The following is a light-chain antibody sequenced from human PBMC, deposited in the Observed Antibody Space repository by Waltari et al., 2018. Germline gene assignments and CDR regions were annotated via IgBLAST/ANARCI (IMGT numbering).Light chain of an antibody. V-gene: IGKV1-27*01. Sequence: DIQMTQSPSSLSASVGDRVTITCRASQGIDNYLAWYQQKPGKVPKLLIFPASTLQSGVPSRFSGSGSGTDFTLTIGSLQPEDVAIYYCQKFNSAPLTFGGGTKVEIK. CDR3: QKFNSAPLT. CDR1: QGIDNY. J-gene: IGKJ4*01. CDR2: PAS.